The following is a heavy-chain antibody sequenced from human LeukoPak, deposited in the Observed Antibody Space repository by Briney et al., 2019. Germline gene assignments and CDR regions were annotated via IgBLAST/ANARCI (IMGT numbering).Heavy chain of an antibody. V-gene: IGHV4-59*08. CDR2: IYSSGST. CDR3: ARRPTGDPKFDY. D-gene: IGHD7-27*01. CDR1: GGSISNYF. Sequence: SEALSLTCSVSGGSISNYFWTWIRQPPGKGLEWIGYIYSSGSTYYNPSLKSRVTISVDTSKNRFSLKLSTVTAADTAVYYCARRPTGDPKFDYWGQGTLVTVSS. J-gene: IGHJ4*02.